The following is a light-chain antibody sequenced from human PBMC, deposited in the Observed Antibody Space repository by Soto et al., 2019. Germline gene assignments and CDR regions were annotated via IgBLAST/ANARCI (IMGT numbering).Light chain of an antibody. J-gene: IGLJ1*01. Sequence: QSVLTQPPSVSGAPGQWVTISCTGSNSNIGAGYDVHWYQLLPGAAPKLLIYGSTKRPSGVPDRFSGSKSGTSASLAITGLQAEDEADYYCQPYDSSLSGFYVFGTGTKVTVL. CDR3: QPYDSSLSGFYV. V-gene: IGLV1-40*01. CDR2: GST. CDR1: NSNIGAGYD.